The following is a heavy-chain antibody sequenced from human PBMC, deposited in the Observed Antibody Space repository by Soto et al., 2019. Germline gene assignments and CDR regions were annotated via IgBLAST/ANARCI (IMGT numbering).Heavy chain of an antibody. Sequence: ASVKVSCKASGYTFTSYGISWVRQAPGQGLEWMGWISAYNGNTNYAQKLQGRVTMTTDTSTSTAYMELRSLRAEDTAVYYCARPLWRNDYNWGYFDLWGRGTLVTVSS. CDR3: ARPLWRNDYNWGYFDL. J-gene: IGHJ2*01. CDR2: ISAYNGNT. V-gene: IGHV1-18*01. D-gene: IGHD4-4*01. CDR1: GYTFTSYG.